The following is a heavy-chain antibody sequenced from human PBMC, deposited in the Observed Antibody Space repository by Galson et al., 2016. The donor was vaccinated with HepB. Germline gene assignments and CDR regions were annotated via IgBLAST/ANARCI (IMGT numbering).Heavy chain of an antibody. CDR3: AKEGTIFGAVPYGMDV. J-gene: IGHJ6*02. D-gene: IGHD3-3*01. V-gene: IGHV3-23*01. CDR2: ISGNGGST. Sequence: SLRLSCAASGFTFSSYWMSWVRQAPGKGLEWVSTISGNGGSTYYADSVKGRFTISRDNSKNTLYLQINSLRAEDTAVYYCAKEGTIFGAVPYGMDVWGQGTTVTVSS. CDR1: GFTFSSYW.